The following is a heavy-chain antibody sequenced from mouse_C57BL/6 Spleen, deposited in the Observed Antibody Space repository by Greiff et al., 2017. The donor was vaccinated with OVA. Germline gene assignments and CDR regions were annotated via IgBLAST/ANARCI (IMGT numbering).Heavy chain of an antibody. J-gene: IGHJ2*01. V-gene: IGHV1-64*01. Sequence: QVQLQQSGAELVKPGASVKLSCKASGYTFTSYWMHWVKQRPGQGLEWIGMIHPNSGSTNYNEKFKSKATLTVDKSSSTAYMQLSSLTSEDSAVYYCARGETARWLPYYWGQGTTLTVSS. CDR2: IHPNSGST. D-gene: IGHD2-3*01. CDR1: GYTFTSYW. CDR3: ARGETARWLPYY.